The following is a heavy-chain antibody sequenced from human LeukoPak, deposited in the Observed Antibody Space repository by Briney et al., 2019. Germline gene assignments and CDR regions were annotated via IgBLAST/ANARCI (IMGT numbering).Heavy chain of an antibody. V-gene: IGHV3-48*03. J-gene: IGHJ4*02. CDR2: TSSSASTI. D-gene: IGHD5-18*01. CDR3: ARVHYNTAMVDIDY. Sequence: GGSLRLSCAASGFTFSSYEMHWVRQAPGKGLEWISYTSSSASTIYYADSVKGRFTISRDNGKNSLYLQMNSLRAEDTAVYYCARVHYNTAMVDIDYWGQGTLVTVSS. CDR1: GFTFSSYE.